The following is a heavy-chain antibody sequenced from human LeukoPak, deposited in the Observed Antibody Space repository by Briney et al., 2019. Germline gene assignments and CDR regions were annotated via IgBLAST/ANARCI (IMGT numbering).Heavy chain of an antibody. J-gene: IGHJ5*02. Sequence: SETLSLTCTVSGGSINFYYWTWIRQPPGKGLEWIGYIYYSGSTNYNPSLKSRVTISVDTSKNQFSLKLSSVTAADTAVYYCARVNEGYSSGWYDNWFDPWGQGTLVTVSS. CDR3: ARVNEGYSSGWYDNWFDP. D-gene: IGHD6-19*01. CDR2: IYYSGST. CDR1: GGSINFYY. V-gene: IGHV4-59*01.